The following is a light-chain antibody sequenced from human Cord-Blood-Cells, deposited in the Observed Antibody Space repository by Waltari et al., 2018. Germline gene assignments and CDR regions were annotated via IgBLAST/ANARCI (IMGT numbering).Light chain of an antibody. CDR1: SSDVGSYNL. CDR2: EGS. CDR3: CSYAGSSTVV. V-gene: IGLV2-23*01. Sequence: QSALPQPASVSGSPGQSITISCTGTSSDVGSYNLVSWYQQHPGNAPKLMTYEGSKRPSGVSNRFSGSKSGNTASLTISGLQAEDEADYYCCSYAGSSTVVFGGGTKLTVL. J-gene: IGLJ2*01.